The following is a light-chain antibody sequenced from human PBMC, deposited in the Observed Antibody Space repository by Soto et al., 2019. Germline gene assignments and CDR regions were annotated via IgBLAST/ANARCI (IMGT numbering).Light chain of an antibody. V-gene: IGKV3-11*01. CDR2: AVS. J-gene: IGKJ4*02. CDR1: QSVDSY. Sequence: EIVLTQSPATLSLSPGERATLSCSASQSVDSYLTWYQQRPGQAPRLLIYAVSKRATGIPVRFSGSGSGTDFTLTISSLEPEDFAIYYCQQRRNLPLTFGGGTKVEIK. CDR3: QQRRNLPLT.